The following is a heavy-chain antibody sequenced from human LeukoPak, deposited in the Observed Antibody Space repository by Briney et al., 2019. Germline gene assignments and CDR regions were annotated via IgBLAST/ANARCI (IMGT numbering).Heavy chain of an antibody. V-gene: IGHV3-21*01. D-gene: IGHD3-22*01. CDR1: GFTFSSYS. Sequence: GGSLRLSCAASGFTFSSYSMNWVRQAPGKGLKWVSSISSSSSYIYYADSVKGRFTISRDNAKNSLYLQMNSLRAEDTAVYYCARDYYDSSGFDWFDPWGQGTLVTVSS. J-gene: IGHJ5*02. CDR3: ARDYYDSSGFDWFDP. CDR2: ISSSSSYI.